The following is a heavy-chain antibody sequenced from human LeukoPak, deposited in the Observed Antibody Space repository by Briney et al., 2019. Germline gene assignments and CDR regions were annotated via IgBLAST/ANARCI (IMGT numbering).Heavy chain of an antibody. CDR3: AREVVTMVRGVIVDY. CDR2: IYTSGST. Sequence: SQTLSLTCTVFGGSISSGSFYWSWIRQPAGKGLEWLGRIYTSGSTIYNPSLKSRVTISVDTSKNHFSLKLSSVTAADTAVYYCAREVVTMVRGVIVDYWGQGTLVTVSS. CDR1: GGSISSGSFY. V-gene: IGHV4-61*02. D-gene: IGHD3-10*01. J-gene: IGHJ4*02.